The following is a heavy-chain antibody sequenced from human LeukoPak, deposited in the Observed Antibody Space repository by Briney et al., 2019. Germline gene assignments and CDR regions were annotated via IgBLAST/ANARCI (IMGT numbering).Heavy chain of an antibody. J-gene: IGHJ5*02. Sequence: ASVKVSCKASGGTFSSYAISWVRQAPGQGLEWMGGIIPIFGTANYAQKFQGRVTITADESTSTAYMELSSLRSEDTAVYYCARASTQYYYDSSVNWFDPWGQGTLVTVSS. CDR2: IIPIFGTA. D-gene: IGHD3-22*01. V-gene: IGHV1-69*13. CDR1: GGTFSSYA. CDR3: ARASTQYYYDSSVNWFDP.